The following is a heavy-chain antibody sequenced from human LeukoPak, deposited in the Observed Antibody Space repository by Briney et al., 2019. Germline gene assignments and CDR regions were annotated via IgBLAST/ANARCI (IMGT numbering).Heavy chain of an antibody. D-gene: IGHD6-19*01. CDR3: ARCHVGGWYLA. CDR2: INPNSGGA. Sequence: ASVKVSCKASGYTFTGYYIHWVRQAPGQGLEWMGWINPNSGGANYAQKFQDRVTMTRDTSISTAYMELSRLRSDDTAVYYCARCHVGGWYLAWGQGTLVTVSS. J-gene: IGHJ4*02. CDR1: GYTFTGYY. V-gene: IGHV1-2*02.